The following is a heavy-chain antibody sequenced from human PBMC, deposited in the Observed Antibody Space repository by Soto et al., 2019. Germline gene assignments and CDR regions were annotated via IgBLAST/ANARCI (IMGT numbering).Heavy chain of an antibody. CDR3: ARDRAVYCSNGICLEACDI. D-gene: IGHD2-8*01. J-gene: IGHJ3*02. CDR1: GFTFNDYA. V-gene: IGHV3-23*01. CDR2: LSSRGFST. Sequence: EVQLLESGGDLVQPGGSLRLSCAASGFTFNDYALTWVRQVPGKGLEWVSSLSSRGFSTHYAESVKGRFTISRDNIKNLVYLHMNSLGAEDTAVYYCARDRAVYCSNGICLEACDIWGQGTLVTVSS.